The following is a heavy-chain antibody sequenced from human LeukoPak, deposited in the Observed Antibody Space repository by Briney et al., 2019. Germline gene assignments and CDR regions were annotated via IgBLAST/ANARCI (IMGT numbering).Heavy chain of an antibody. CDR2: VNYIGTT. D-gene: IGHD1-26*01. Sequence: PSGTLSIICCVSGGSMGSNYWNWIRQPPGKGREWIAYVNYIGTTNYNPSLRSLVAISLDTSRNQFSLNLTSVTAADTAVYYCARADYSGAWHGGGGYFFNSWGQGTLVTVSS. J-gene: IGHJ5*01. V-gene: IGHV4-59*01. CDR3: ARADYSGAWHGGGGYFFNS. CDR1: GGSMGSNY.